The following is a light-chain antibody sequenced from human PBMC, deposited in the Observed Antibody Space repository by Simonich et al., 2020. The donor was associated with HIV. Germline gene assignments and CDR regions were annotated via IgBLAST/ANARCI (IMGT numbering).Light chain of an antibody. CDR2: EDN. J-gene: IGLJ3*02. CDR3: QSYDSSNWV. V-gene: IGLV6-57*01. Sequence: NFILTQPHSVSESPGKTVIISCTRSSGSIARKYVQWYQQRPGSSPTTVIYEDNQRPSGGPDRFSGSIDSSSNSASLTISGLKTEDEADYYCQSYDSSNWVFGGGTKLTVL. CDR1: SGSIARKY.